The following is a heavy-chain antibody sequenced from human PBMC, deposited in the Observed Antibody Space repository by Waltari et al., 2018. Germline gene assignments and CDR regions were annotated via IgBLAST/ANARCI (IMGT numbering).Heavy chain of an antibody. Sequence: EVQLIQSGPEVKKPGASVKISCKASGYTFNDYYMHWVQQAPGKGLEWMGRVDPEDGKTKYAEEFQGRVTMTADTFTDTAYMELSSLRSEDTAVYYCARTTTLKSLDYWGQGTLVTVSS. V-gene: IGHV1-69-2*01. CDR1: GYTFNDYY. CDR3: ARTTTLKSLDY. CDR2: VDPEDGKT. D-gene: IGHD4-17*01. J-gene: IGHJ4*02.